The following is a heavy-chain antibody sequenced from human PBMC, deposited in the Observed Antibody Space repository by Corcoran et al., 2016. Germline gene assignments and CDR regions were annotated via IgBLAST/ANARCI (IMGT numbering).Heavy chain of an antibody. J-gene: IGHJ4*02. CDR2: IWYDGSNK. V-gene: IGHV3-33*01. CDR1: GFTFSSYG. D-gene: IGHD3-22*01. Sequence: QVQLVESGGGVVQPGRSLRLSCAASGFTFSSYGMHWVRQAPGKGLEWVAVIWYDGSNKYYADSVKGRFTISRDNSKNTLYLQMNSLRAEDTAVYYWARIPYYYDSSGYLMDYWGQGTLVTVSS. CDR3: ARIPYYYDSSGYLMDY.